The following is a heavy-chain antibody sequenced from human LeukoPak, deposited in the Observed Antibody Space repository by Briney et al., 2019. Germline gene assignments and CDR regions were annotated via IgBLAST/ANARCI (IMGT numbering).Heavy chain of an antibody. CDR2: INPSNGGT. V-gene: IGHV1-2*02. CDR3: ARGRGKVVVTYADY. D-gene: IGHD3-22*01. CDR1: GYTFSNYH. J-gene: IGHJ4*02. Sequence: ASVKVSCKTSGYTFSNYHMFWVRQAPGQGLEWMGWINPSNGGTNYAQKFQGRVTMTRDTSISTAYIELSSLRSDDTAVYHCARGRGKVVVTYADYWGQGTLVTVSS.